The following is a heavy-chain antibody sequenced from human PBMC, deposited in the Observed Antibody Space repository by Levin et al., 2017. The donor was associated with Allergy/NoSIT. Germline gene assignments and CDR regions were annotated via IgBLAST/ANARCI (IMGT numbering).Heavy chain of an antibody. CDR3: ARKRRDQLTWEPDAFDI. CDR2: IYYSGST. J-gene: IGHJ3*02. CDR1: GGSISSSSYY. V-gene: IGHV4-39*01. D-gene: IGHD1-26*01. Sequence: PSETLSLTCTVSGGSISSSSYYWGWIRQPPGKGLEWIGSIYYSGSTYYNPSLKSRVTISVDTSKNQFSLKLSSVTAADTAVYYCARKRRDQLTWEPDAFDIWGQGTMVTVSS.